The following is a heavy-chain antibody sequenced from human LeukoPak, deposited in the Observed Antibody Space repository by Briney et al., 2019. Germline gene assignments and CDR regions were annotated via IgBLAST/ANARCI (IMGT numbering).Heavy chain of an antibody. V-gene: IGHV3-21*01. CDR1: GFTFLRYS. J-gene: IGHJ6*02. CDR2: ISRISSYI. CDR3: ARVGCSSPSCRSHGMDV. Sequence: GGSLRLSGAASGFTFLRYSMNGVRQSPGKGLDWISSISRISSYIYYADSVKGRFTISTDNPKNSLYLPTISLRAEDTAVYYCARVGCSSPSCRSHGMDVWGQGTRVTVS. D-gene: IGHD2-2*01.